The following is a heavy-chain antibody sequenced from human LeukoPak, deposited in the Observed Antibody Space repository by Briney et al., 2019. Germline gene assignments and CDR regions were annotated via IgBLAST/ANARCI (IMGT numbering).Heavy chain of an antibody. D-gene: IGHD3-22*01. J-gene: IGHJ3*02. CDR1: GGSFSGYY. V-gene: IGHV4-34*01. CDR2: INHSGST. CDR3: ASTDPYYYDSSGYDAFDI. Sequence: SETLSLTCAVYGGSFSGYYWSWIRQPPGKGLEWIGEINHSGSTNYNPSLKSRVTISVDTSTNQFSLKLSSVTAADTAVYYCASTDPYYYDSSGYDAFDIWGQGTMVTVSS.